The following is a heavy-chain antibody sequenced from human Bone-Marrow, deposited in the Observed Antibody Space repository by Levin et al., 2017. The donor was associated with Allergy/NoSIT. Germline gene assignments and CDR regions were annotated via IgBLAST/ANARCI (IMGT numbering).Heavy chain of an antibody. Sequence: QRGESLKISCAASGFTLSNSYMHWVRQVPGKGLVWVSRIESDGSKLNYADSVEGRFTISRDNAKNTLYLQMNILRVEDTGVYFCVRENIMLERLSLHYYYGMDVWGQGTTVIVSS. J-gene: IGHJ6*02. CDR2: IESDGSKL. CDR3: VRENIMLERLSLHYYYGMDV. CDR1: GFTLSNSY. V-gene: IGHV3-74*01. D-gene: IGHD3-3*01.